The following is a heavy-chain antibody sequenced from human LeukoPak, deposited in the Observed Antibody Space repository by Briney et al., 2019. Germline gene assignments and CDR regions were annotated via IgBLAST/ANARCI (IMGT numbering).Heavy chain of an antibody. Sequence: SETLSLTCTVSGGSISSYYWSWIQQPPGKGLEWIGYIHYSGNTNYSPSLKSRVTISIDTSKNQFSLTLNSVTAADTAVYYCARDQMDVYNYWAWYFDLWGRGTLVTVSS. V-gene: IGHV4-59*01. CDR3: ARDQMDVYNYWAWYFDL. J-gene: IGHJ2*01. CDR2: IHYSGNT. D-gene: IGHD5-24*01. CDR1: GGSISSYY.